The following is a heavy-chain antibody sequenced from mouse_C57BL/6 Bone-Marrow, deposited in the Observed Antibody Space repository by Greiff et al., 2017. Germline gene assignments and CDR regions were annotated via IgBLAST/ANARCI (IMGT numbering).Heavy chain of an antibody. J-gene: IGHJ2*01. D-gene: IGHD2-4*01. V-gene: IGHV5-6*01. CDR3: ARKGIKIDY. CDR2: ISSGGSYT. CDR1: GFTFSSYG. Sequence: EVQGVESGGDLVKPGGSLKLSCAASGFTFSSYGMSWVRQTPDKRLEWVATISSGGSYTYYPDSVKGRFTISRDNAKNTLYLQMSSLKSEDTAMXYCARKGIKIDYWGQGTTLTVSS.